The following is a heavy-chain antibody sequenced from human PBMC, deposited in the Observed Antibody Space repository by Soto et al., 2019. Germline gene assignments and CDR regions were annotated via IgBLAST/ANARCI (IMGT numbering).Heavy chain of an antibody. V-gene: IGHV4-34*01. CDR2: INHSGST. J-gene: IGHJ4*02. CDR3: ARGRGHDYRY. CDR1: GGSFSGYY. D-gene: IGHD4-17*01. Sequence: KPSETLSLTCAVYGGSFSGYYWSWIRQPPGKGLEWIGEINHSGSTNYNPSLKSRVTISVDTSKNQFSLKLSSVTAADTAVYYCARGRGHDYRYWGQGTLVTVSS.